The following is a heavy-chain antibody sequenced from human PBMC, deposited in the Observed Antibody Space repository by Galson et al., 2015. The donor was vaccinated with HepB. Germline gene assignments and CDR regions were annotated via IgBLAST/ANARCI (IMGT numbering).Heavy chain of an antibody. Sequence: SLRLSCAASGFTFSSYGMHWVRQAPGKGLEWVAVISYDGSNKYYADSVKGRFTISRDNSKNTLYLQMNSLRAEDTAVYYCAKGYDFWSGYYPYGMDVWGQGTTVTVSS. V-gene: IGHV3-30*18. D-gene: IGHD3-3*01. J-gene: IGHJ6*02. CDR2: ISYDGSNK. CDR1: GFTFSSYG. CDR3: AKGYDFWSGYYPYGMDV.